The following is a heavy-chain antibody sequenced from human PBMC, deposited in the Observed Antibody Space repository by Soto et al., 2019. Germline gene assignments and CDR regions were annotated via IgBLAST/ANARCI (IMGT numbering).Heavy chain of an antibody. CDR1: GGSVSSGSYY. J-gene: IGHJ6*02. Sequence: SETLSLTCTVSGGSVSSGSYYWSWIRQPPGKGLEWIGYIYYSGSTNYNPSLKSRVTISVDTSKNQFSLKLSPVTAADTAVYYCARDQDSNDSSGYYYGYYYYYGMDVWGQGTTVTVSS. V-gene: IGHV4-61*01. CDR3: ARDQDSNDSSGYYYGYYYYYGMDV. D-gene: IGHD3-22*01. CDR2: IYYSGST.